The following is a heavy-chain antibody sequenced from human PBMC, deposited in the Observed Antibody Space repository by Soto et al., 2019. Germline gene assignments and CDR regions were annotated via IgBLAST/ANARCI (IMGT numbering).Heavy chain of an antibody. V-gene: IGHV3-43*01. Sequence: PGGSLRLSCAASGFTFDDYTMHWVRRAPGKGLEWVSLISWDGGSTYYADSVKGRFTISRDNSKNSLYLQMNSLRTEDTALYYCAKKNYYYYGMDVWGQGTTVTVSS. CDR3: AKKNYYYYGMDV. CDR1: GFTFDDYT. J-gene: IGHJ6*02. CDR2: ISWDGGST.